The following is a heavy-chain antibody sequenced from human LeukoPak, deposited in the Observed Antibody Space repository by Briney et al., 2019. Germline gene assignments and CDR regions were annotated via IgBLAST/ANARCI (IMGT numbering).Heavy chain of an antibody. CDR3: ARGGRFGDSYYFDY. Sequence: SETLSLTCAVSGGSISSSNWWSWVRQPPGKGLEWIGEIYHSGSTNYIPSLKSRVTISVDKSKNQFSLKLSSVTAADTAVYYCARGGRFGDSYYFDYWGQGTLVTVSS. CDR2: IYHSGST. V-gene: IGHV4-4*02. D-gene: IGHD3-10*01. CDR1: GGSISSSNW. J-gene: IGHJ4*02.